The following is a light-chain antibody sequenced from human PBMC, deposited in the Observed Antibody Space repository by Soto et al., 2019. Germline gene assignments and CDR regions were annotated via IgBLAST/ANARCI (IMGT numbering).Light chain of an antibody. V-gene: IGLV1-40*01. J-gene: IGLJ3*02. CDR3: QSYDNILSGSWV. CDR2: GNS. CDR1: SSNIGAGFD. Sequence: QSVLTQPPSVSGAPGQRVTISCTGSSSNIGAGFDVHWYHQIAGTAPKLLIYGNSNRPSGVPDRFSGSKSGTSASLAINGLQADDEAHYYCQSYDNILSGSWVFGGGTKLTVL.